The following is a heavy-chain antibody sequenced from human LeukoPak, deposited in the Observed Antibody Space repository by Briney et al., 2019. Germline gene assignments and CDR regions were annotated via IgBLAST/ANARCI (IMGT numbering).Heavy chain of an antibody. D-gene: IGHD5-18*01. J-gene: IGHJ4*02. CDR3: ATGHSYGYNY. CDR1: GLTFNIFW. CDR2: IKGDGSST. Sequence: GGSLRLSCAASGLTFNIFWMHWVRQAPGKGLVWVSLIKGDGSSTTYMDSVKGRFIISRDNAKNTLYLQMNSLRTEDAAVYYCATGHSYGYNYWGQGTLVTVSP. V-gene: IGHV3-74*01.